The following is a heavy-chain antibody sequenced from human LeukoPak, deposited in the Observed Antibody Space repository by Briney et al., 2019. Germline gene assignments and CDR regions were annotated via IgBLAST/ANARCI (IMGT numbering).Heavy chain of an antibody. J-gene: IGHJ5*02. V-gene: IGHV4-4*09. CDR2: IHSSGYT. CDR3: TKRQGPTSGSYNYFDP. Sequence: SETLSLTCTVSGGSISGNYWSWIRQPPGQGLEWIAYIHSSGYTNYNPSLKSRVTISVDTSNNQFSLKVTSVTAADTAMYYCTKRQGPTSGSYNYFDPWGQGALVTVSS. D-gene: IGHD1-26*01. CDR1: GGSISGNY.